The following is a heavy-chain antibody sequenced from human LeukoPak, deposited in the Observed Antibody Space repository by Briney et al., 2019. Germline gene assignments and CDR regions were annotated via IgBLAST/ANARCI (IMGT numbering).Heavy chain of an antibody. CDR3: ARTPPGGWYGSLDY. J-gene: IGHJ4*02. D-gene: IGHD6-19*01. CDR2: IKQDGGER. Sequence: GGSLRLSCAASGFTFSTFWMSWVRQAPGKGPEWAANIKQDGGERHYVDSVEGRFTISRDNAESSLYLQMNSLRGEDTAVYYCARTPPGGWYGSLDYWGQGTLVTVSS. V-gene: IGHV3-7*02. CDR1: GFTFSTFW.